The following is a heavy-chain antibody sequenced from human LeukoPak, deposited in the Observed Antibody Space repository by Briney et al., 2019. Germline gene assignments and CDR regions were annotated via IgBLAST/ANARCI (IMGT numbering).Heavy chain of an antibody. J-gene: IGHJ6*03. CDR2: INPNSGGT. CDR3: AREIVDIVATSYYYYMDV. D-gene: IGHD5-12*01. Sequence: GASVKASCKASGYTFTGYYMHWVRQAPGQGLEWMGWINPNSGGTNYAQKFQGRVTMTRDTSISTAYMELSRLRSDDTAVYYCAREIVDIVATSYYYYMDVWGKGTTVTVSS. V-gene: IGHV1-2*02. CDR1: GYTFTGYY.